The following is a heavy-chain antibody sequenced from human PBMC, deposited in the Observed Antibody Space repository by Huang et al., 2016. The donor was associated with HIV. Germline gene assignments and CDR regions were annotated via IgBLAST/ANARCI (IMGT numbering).Heavy chain of an antibody. CDR1: GFIFSNFG. J-gene: IGHJ5*02. V-gene: IGHV3-30*18. CDR2: ISYDGRSD. CDR3: AKESRWFSVFDQ. Sequence: QVQLVESGGGVVQPGTSLRLSCRASGFIFSNFGMHWVRQAPGKGLEGVAVISYDGRSDRYSDSVKGRFTISRDNDKNTLSLEMNILRHDDTAVYFCAKESRWFSVFDQWGQGTLVTVSS. D-gene: IGHD2-15*01.